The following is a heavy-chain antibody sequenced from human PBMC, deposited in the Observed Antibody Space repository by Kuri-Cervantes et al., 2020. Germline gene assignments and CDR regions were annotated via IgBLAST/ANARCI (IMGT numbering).Heavy chain of an antibody. Sequence: GGSLRLSCEGTGFTFSDYSIHWVRQAPGKGLEWVAVISYDGSDKYYADSLKGRFTISRDNSKNTLYLQMNSLRAEDTAVYYCARVPPDHWGQGTLVTVSS. CDR3: ARVPPDH. CDR2: ISYDGSDK. V-gene: IGHV3-30-3*01. J-gene: IGHJ4*02. CDR1: GFTFSDYS. D-gene: IGHD1-14*01.